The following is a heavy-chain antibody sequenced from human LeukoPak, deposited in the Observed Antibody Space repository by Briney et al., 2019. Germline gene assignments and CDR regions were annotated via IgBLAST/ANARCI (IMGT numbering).Heavy chain of an antibody. CDR3: AKAMTSVVIHYFDY. D-gene: IGHD2-21*01. J-gene: IGHJ4*02. V-gene: IGHV3-30*18. CDR1: GFTFSSYG. CDR2: ISYDGSNK. Sequence: PGGSLRLSCAASGFTFSSYGMHWVRQAPGKGLEWVAVISYDGSNKYYADSVKGRFTISRHNSKNTLYLQMNSLRAEDTAVYYCAKAMTSVVIHYFDYWGQGTLVTVSS.